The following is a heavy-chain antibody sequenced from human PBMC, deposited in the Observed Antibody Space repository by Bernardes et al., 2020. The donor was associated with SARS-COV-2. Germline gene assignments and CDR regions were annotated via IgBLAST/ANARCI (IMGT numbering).Heavy chain of an antibody. CDR2: ISADNGNT. J-gene: IGHJ5*02. D-gene: IGHD5-18*01. V-gene: IGHV1-18*01. Sequence: ASVKVSCKASGYTFTSYGISWVRQAPGQGLEWMGWISADNGNTNDAQKLQGRVTMTTDTSTNTAYMELRSLRSDDTAVYYCATVVGYSYGGGWFDPWGQGTLVTVSS. CDR3: ATVVGYSYGGGWFDP. CDR1: GYTFTSYG.